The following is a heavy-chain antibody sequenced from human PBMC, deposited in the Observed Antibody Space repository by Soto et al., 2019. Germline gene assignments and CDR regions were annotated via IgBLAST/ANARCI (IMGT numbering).Heavy chain of an antibody. J-gene: IGHJ4*02. D-gene: IGHD6-13*01. Sequence: QVQLVQSGAELKKPAASVKVACKSSVYTFTSYGISWVRQAPGQGLEWMGWISAYNGNTNYAQKLQGRVTMTTDTSTSTAYMDLRSMRSADTALYYCARGTPAAAGTSDDCGKGTLVNGSS. CDR2: ISAYNGNT. V-gene: IGHV1-18*01. CDR1: VYTFTSYG. CDR3: ARGTPAAAGTSDD.